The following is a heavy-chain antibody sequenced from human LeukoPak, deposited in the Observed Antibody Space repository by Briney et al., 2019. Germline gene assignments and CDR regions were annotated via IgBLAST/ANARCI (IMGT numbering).Heavy chain of an antibody. D-gene: IGHD3-16*01. J-gene: IGHJ3*02. CDR3: ARGLITPQTDDAFDI. Sequence: GGSLRLSCAASGFTFDDYGMSWVRHAPGKGLEWVSGINWNGGSTGYADSVKGRFTISRDNAKNSLYLQMNSLRAEDTALYHCARGLITPQTDDAFDIWGQGTMVTVSS. CDR2: INWNGGST. CDR1: GFTFDDYG. V-gene: IGHV3-20*01.